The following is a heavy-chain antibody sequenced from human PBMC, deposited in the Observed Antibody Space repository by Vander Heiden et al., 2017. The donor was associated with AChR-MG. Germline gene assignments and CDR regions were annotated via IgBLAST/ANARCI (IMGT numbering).Heavy chain of an antibody. J-gene: IGHJ4*02. CDR2: IIPILGTT. D-gene: IGHD2-2*01. Sequence: QVQLVQSGAAVNKPGSSVTVSCKAYAGTFSYYAINGVRQAPGQGLEWMGGIIPILGTTDDAQKFQGRVTITADRSTTTAYMELSSLRSDDTALYFCARGKSTSGFDIWGQGTLVTVSS. CDR1: AGTFSYYA. CDR3: ARGKSTSGFDI. V-gene: IGHV1-69*06.